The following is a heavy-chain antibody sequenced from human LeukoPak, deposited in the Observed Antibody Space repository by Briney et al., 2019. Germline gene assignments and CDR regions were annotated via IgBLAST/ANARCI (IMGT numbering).Heavy chain of an antibody. CDR1: GGSISSYC. V-gene: IGHV4-59*08. CDR3: ARHIRGYSYGPFDY. J-gene: IGHJ4*02. Sequence: SETLSLTCTVSGGSISSYCWSWIRQPPGKGLEWIGYIYYSGSTNYNPSLKSRVTISVDTSKNQFSLKLTSVTAADTAVYYCARHIRGYSYGPFDYWGQGSLVTVSS. CDR2: IYYSGST. D-gene: IGHD5-18*01.